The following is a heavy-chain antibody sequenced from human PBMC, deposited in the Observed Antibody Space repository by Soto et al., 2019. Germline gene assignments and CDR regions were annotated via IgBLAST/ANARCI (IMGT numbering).Heavy chain of an antibody. CDR2: ISSDGRPT. CDR3: VKDRYVDY. V-gene: IGHV3-64D*06. Sequence: LRLSCSVSGFTFSSYAMHWVRQAPGKGLEYVSSISSDGRPTYYADSVKGRFTISRDKSKNTLYLQMYSLKAEDTAVYYCVKDRYVDYWGQGTLVTVSS. J-gene: IGHJ4*02. CDR1: GFTFSSYA.